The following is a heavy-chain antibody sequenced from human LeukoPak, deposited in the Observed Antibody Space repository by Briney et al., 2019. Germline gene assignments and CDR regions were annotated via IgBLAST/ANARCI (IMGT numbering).Heavy chain of an antibody. V-gene: IGHV4-59*01. D-gene: IGHD2-21*01. Sequence: SETLSLTCTVSGGSFSRYFWTWIRQTPGKGLEWIGYIDHSGSTNYSPSLQSRVTISIDTSKNQFSLKLNSVTAADTAVYYCARGRHQGYCGGDCYSPYFDYWGQGTLVTVSS. CDR1: GGSFSRYF. J-gene: IGHJ4*02. CDR2: IDHSGST. CDR3: ARGRHQGYCGGDCYSPYFDY.